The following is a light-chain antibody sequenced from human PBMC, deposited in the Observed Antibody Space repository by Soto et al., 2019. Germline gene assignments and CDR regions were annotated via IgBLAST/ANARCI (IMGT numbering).Light chain of an antibody. CDR3: QQYNNWPPLT. CDR1: QSVSSN. J-gene: IGKJ4*01. CDR2: GAS. V-gene: IGKV3D-15*01. Sequence: EIVLTQAPATLSVYQGERATLSCRASQSVSSNLAWYQQKPGQAPRLLIYGASTRATGIPARFSGSGSGTEFTLTISSLQSEDFAVYYCQQYNNWPPLTFGGGTKVDIK.